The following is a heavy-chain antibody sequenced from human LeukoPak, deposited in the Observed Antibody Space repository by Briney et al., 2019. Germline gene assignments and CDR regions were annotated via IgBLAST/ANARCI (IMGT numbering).Heavy chain of an antibody. V-gene: IGHV1-69*05. CDR2: IIPIFGTA. J-gene: IGHJ5*02. CDR1: GGTFSSYA. CDR3: ARGRTIRYFDWLLSFDP. Sequence: SVKVSCKASGGTFSSYAISWVRQAPGQGLEWMGGIIPIFGTANYAQKFQGRVTITTDESTSTAYMELSSLRSEDTAVYYCARGRTIRYFDWLLSFDPWGQGTLVTVSS. D-gene: IGHD3-9*01.